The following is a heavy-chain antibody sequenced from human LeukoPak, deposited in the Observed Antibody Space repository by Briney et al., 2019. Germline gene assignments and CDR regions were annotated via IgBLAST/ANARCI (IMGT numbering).Heavy chain of an antibody. J-gene: IGHJ4*02. V-gene: IGHV1-2*02. CDR3: VRDHLHYFDY. CDR1: GYSFTAYY. CDR2: INIDSGGT. Sequence: GASVKVSCKASGYSFTAYYIHWVRQAPGQGPEWMGWINIDSGGTNYAQKFQGRVTMTRDTSISTAYMEMSSLRSDDTAVYYCVRDHLHYFDYWGPGTLVTVSS.